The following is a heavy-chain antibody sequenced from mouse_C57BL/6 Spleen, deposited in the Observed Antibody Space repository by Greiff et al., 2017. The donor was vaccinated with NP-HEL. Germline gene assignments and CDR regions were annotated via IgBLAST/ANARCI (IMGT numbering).Heavy chain of an antibody. Sequence: QVQLQQPGAELVMPGASVKLSCKASGYTFTSYWMHWVKQRPGQGLEWIGEIDPSDSYTNYNQKFKGKSTLTVDKSSSKAYMQLSSLTSEDSAVYYCARSDYGSSYVGWYFDVWGTGTTVTVSS. D-gene: IGHD1-1*01. CDR1: GYTFTSYW. J-gene: IGHJ1*03. CDR2: IDPSDSYT. CDR3: ARSDYGSSYVGWYFDV. V-gene: IGHV1-69*01.